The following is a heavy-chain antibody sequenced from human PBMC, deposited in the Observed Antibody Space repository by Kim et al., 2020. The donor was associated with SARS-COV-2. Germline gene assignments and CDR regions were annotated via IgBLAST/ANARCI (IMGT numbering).Heavy chain of an antibody. J-gene: IGHJ4*02. D-gene: IGHD6-13*01. CDR2: IPDYESNI. CDR3: VRDSLGSLDH. CDR1: GFTFRTYA. Sequence: GGSLRLSCAASGFTFRTYAMHWVRQAPGKGLEWVAIIPDYESNIFYVDSVRGRFTISRDNSKNTLYLEMNSLRLEDTAVYYCVRDSLGSLDHWGQGTLVT. V-gene: IGHV3-30-3*01.